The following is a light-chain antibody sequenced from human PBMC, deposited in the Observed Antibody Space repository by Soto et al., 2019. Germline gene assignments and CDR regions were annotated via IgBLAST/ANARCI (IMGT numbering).Light chain of an antibody. CDR1: QSISSW. CDR2: GVV. CDR3: QQCNRSPYT. J-gene: IGKJ2*01. V-gene: IGKV1-5*01. Sequence: DIQMTQSPSTLSASVGDRVTITCLASQSISSWLAWYQQKQGKAPKLLIYGVVSLESGVPSRFSCSGSGTEFTLTISSLQPDDFAPYYCQQCNRSPYTFGQGTKLEI.